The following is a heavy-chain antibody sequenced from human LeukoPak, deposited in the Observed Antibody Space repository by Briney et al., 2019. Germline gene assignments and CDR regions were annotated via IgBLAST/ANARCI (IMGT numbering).Heavy chain of an antibody. CDR2: ISYDGSNK. D-gene: IGHD3-22*01. J-gene: IGHJ4*02. V-gene: IGHV3-30*18. Sequence: GGSLRLSCAASGFTFSSYAMHWVRQAPGKGLEWVAVISYDGSNKNYADSVKGRFTISRDNSKNTLYLQMNSLRAEDTAVFYCAKGADYYDSSAYLDYWGQGTLVTVSS. CDR1: GFTFSSYA. CDR3: AKGADYYDSSAYLDY.